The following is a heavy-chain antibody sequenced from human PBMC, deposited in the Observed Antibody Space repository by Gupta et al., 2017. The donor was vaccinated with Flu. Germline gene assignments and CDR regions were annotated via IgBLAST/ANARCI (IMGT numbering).Heavy chain of an antibody. Sequence: SGYSFTSFYIHWVRQVPGQGREWMGKIAPAGGGTSSAQKFQGRVTMTMDTPTSTVYMELSSLRYEDTAVYFCAREDTAMDYWGQGTLVTVPS. CDR2: IAPAGGGT. CDR3: AREDTAMDY. D-gene: IGHD5-18*01. J-gene: IGHJ4*02. CDR1: GYSFTSFY. V-gene: IGHV1-46*03.